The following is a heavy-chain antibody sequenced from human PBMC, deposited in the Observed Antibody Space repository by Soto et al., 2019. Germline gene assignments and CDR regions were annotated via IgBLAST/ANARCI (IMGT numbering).Heavy chain of an antibody. Sequence: EVQLVESGGGLVQPGGSLRLSCAASGFTVSSNYMSWVRQAPGKGLEWVSVIYSGGSTYYADSVKGRFTISRHNSKNTLYLQMNSLRAEDTAVYYCAREKLSCSSTSCYPDAFDIWGQGTMVTVSS. J-gene: IGHJ3*02. CDR1: GFTVSSNY. D-gene: IGHD2-2*01. CDR2: IYSGGST. CDR3: AREKLSCSSTSCYPDAFDI. V-gene: IGHV3-53*04.